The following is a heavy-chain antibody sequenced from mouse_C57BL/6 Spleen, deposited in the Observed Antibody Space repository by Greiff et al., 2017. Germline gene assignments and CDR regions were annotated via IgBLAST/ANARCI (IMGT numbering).Heavy chain of an antibody. CDR3: ARGAEGLSY. CDR2: IYPGDGDT. CDR1: GYAFSSSW. V-gene: IGHV1-82*01. D-gene: IGHD6-1*01. J-gene: IGHJ3*01. Sequence: QVQLQQSGPELVKPGASVKISCKASGYAFSSSWMNWVKQRPGKGLEWIGRIYPGDGDTNYNGKFKGKATLTADNSSSTAYMQLSSLTSEDSAVYFCARGAEGLSYWGQGTLVTVSA.